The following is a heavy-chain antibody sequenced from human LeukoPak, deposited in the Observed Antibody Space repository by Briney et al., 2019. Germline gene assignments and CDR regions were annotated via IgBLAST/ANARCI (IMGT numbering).Heavy chain of an antibody. Sequence: GSLRLSCAVSGITLSNYGMSWVRQAPGKGLEWVAGISGSGGSTNYADSVKGRFTISRDNPKNTLFLQMNSLRAEDTAVYFCAKRGVVVRVILVGFHKEAYYFDSWGQGALVTVSS. D-gene: IGHD3-10*01. CDR1: GITLSNYG. CDR3: AKRGVVVRVILVGFHKEAYYFDS. V-gene: IGHV3-23*01. CDR2: ISGSGGST. J-gene: IGHJ4*02.